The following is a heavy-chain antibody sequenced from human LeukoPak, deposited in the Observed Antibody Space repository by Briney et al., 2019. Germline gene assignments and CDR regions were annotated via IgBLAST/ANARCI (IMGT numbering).Heavy chain of an antibody. CDR3: AREGTAMSNYYYYGMDV. D-gene: IGHD5-18*01. J-gene: IGHJ6*02. CDR1: GFTFSSYW. Sequence: GGSLRLSCAASGFTFSSYWMHWVRQAPGKGLVWVSRINSDGSSTSYADSVKGRFTISRDNAKNTLYLQMNSLRAEDTAVYYCAREGTAMSNYYYYGMDVWGQGTTVTVSS. CDR2: INSDGSST. V-gene: IGHV3-74*01.